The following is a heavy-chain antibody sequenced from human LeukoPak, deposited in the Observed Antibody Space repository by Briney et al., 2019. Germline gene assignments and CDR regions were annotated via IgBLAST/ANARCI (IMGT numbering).Heavy chain of an antibody. CDR1: GYTFTNYD. Sequence: GASVKVSCKASGYTFTNYDINWVRQATGQGLEWMGWMNPNSGNTGYAQKFQGRVTITRNTSISTAYMELSSLRSADTAMYYCARPLMYYYGSETYYWFDRWGQGTLVTVSS. CDR3: ARPLMYYYGSETYYWFDR. V-gene: IGHV1-8*03. CDR2: MNPNSGNT. J-gene: IGHJ5*02. D-gene: IGHD3-10*01.